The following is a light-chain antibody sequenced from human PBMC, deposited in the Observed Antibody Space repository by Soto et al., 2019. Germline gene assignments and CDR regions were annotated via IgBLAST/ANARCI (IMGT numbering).Light chain of an antibody. CDR1: QTINNF. J-gene: IGKJ5*01. CDR2: TAS. V-gene: IGKV3-20*01. CDR3: QQYGSTPVT. Sequence: EIVLTQSPGTLSLSPGETATLSCRTSQTINNFLAWYQQKPGQSPRLLIYTASKRAAGIPDRFTGSGSGTDFTLTISRLGPDDFAVYYCQQYGSTPVTFGQGTRLGIK.